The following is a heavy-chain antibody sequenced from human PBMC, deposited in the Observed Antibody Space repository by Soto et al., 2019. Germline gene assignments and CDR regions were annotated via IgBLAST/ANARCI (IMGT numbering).Heavy chain of an antibody. CDR2: IYYSGST. Sequence: SETLSLTCTVSGGSISSYYWSWIRQPPGKGLEWIGYIYYSGSTNYNPSLKSRVTISVDTSKNQFFLKLSSVTAADTAVYYCARGVWPGLSDYFDYWGQGTLVTVSS. J-gene: IGHJ4*02. V-gene: IGHV4-59*01. CDR1: GGSISSYY. D-gene: IGHD2-8*01. CDR3: ARGVWPGLSDYFDY.